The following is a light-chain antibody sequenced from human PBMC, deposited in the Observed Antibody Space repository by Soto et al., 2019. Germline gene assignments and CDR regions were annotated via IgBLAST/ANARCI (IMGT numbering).Light chain of an antibody. CDR1: QSVSSY. Sequence: EIVLTQSPATLSLSPGERATLSCRASQSVSSYLAWYQQKPGQAPRLLIYDASNRATGIPARFSGSGSGTDCTLTISSLEPEDFAVYYCQQRSNWSLTFGGGTKVEIK. CDR2: DAS. CDR3: QQRSNWSLT. J-gene: IGKJ4*01. V-gene: IGKV3-11*01.